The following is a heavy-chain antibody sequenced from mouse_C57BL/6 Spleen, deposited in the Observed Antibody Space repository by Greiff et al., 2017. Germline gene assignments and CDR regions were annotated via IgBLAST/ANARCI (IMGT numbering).Heavy chain of an antibody. CDR2: ISYSGST. V-gene: IGHV3-8*01. CDR1: GYSITSDY. Sequence: DVHLVESGPGLAKPSQTLSLTCSVTGYSITSDYWNWIRKFPGNKLEYMGYISYSGSTYYNPSLNSRISITRDTSKNQYYLQLNSVTTEDTATYYCARSPLYYGSRHYYAMDYWGQGTSVTVSS. CDR3: ARSPLYYGSRHYYAMDY. J-gene: IGHJ4*01. D-gene: IGHD1-1*01.